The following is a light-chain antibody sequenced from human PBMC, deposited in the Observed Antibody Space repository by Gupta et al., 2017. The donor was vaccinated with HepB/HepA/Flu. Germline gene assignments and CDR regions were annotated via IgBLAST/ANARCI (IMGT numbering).Light chain of an antibody. Sequence: IVMTQSPASLSVSPGERVTLSCRASQSVYSSLAWYQQKPDQAPRLLIYGASTRATDIPARFSGSGSGTEFTLTISSLKSEDFAVYLCQQYKLRLLTFGGGTKVEIK. J-gene: IGKJ4*02. CDR1: QSVYSS. V-gene: IGKV3-15*01. CDR2: GAS. CDR3: QQYKLRLLT.